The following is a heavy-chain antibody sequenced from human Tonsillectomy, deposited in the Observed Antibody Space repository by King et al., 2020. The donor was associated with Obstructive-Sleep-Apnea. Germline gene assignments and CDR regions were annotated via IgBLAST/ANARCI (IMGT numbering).Heavy chain of an antibody. Sequence: VQLVESGGGLVQPGGSLRLSCAASGFTFSAYSINWVRQAPGQGLEWFSYISSSISTIYYADSVKGRFTISRDNAKNSVFLQMNTLRAEDTAVYYCARGRFSDSWGQGTLATVSS. J-gene: IGHJ4*02. CDR3: ARGRFSDS. CDR1: GFTFSAYS. D-gene: IGHD3-3*01. CDR2: ISSSISTI. V-gene: IGHV3-48*04.